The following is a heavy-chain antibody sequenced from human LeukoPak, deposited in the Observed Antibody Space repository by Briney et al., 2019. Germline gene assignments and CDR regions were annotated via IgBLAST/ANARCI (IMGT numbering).Heavy chain of an antibody. CDR2: IYYSGST. J-gene: IGHJ4*02. CDR3: ARSGYDSNYFDY. V-gene: IGHV4-59*01. CDR1: GGSISSYY. D-gene: IGHD5-12*01. Sequence: VKPSETLSLTCTVSGGSISSYYWSWIRQPPGKGLEWIGYIYYSGSTNYNPSLKSRVTISVDTSKNQLSLKLSSVTAADTAFYYCARSGYDSNYFDYWGQGTLVTVSS.